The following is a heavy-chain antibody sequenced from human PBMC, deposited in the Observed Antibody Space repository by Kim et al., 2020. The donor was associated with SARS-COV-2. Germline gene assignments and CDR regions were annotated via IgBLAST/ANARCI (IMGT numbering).Heavy chain of an antibody. CDR3: AREYYDFWSGYLGYYYYGMDV. Sequence: GGSLRLSCAASGFTFSSYAMHWVRQAPGKGLEWVAVISYDGSNKYYADSVKGRFTISRDNSKNTLYLQMNSLRAEDTAVYYCAREYYDFWSGYLGYYYYGMDVWGQGTTVTVSS. V-gene: IGHV3-30-3*01. CDR2: ISYDGSNK. D-gene: IGHD3-3*01. J-gene: IGHJ6*02. CDR1: GFTFSSYA.